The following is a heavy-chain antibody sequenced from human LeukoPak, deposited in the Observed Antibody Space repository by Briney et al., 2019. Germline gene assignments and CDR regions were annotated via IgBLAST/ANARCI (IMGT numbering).Heavy chain of an antibody. V-gene: IGHV3-11*01. CDR1: GFTLSDYY. CDR2: SSSSGSTI. CDR3: ARRRDFIDY. D-gene: IGHD3/OR15-3a*01. J-gene: IGHJ4*02. Sequence: PGGSLRLSCAASGFTLSDYYMSWIRQAPGKGLEWVSYSSSSGSTIYYADTVKGRFAISRDNAKNPLYLQMNSLRAEDTAVYYGARRRDFIDYWGQGTLVTVSS.